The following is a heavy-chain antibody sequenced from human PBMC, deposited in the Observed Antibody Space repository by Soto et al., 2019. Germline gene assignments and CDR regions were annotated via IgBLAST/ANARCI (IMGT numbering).Heavy chain of an antibody. CDR2: ISYDGSNK. Sequence: GGSLRLSCAASGFTFSSYGMHWVRQAPGKGLEWVAVISYDGSNKYYADSVKGRFTISRDNSKNTLYLQMNSLRAEDTAVYYCAKSSFWSGYSAPFDYWGQGTLVTVSS. CDR3: AKSSFWSGYSAPFDY. D-gene: IGHD3-3*01. J-gene: IGHJ4*02. CDR1: GFTFSSYG. V-gene: IGHV3-30*18.